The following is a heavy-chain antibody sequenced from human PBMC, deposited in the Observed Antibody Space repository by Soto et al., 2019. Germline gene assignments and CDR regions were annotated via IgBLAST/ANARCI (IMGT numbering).Heavy chain of an antibody. V-gene: IGHV3-30*18. J-gene: IGHJ6*02. CDR2: ISYDGSNK. Sequence: QVQLVESGGGVVQPGRSLRLSCAASGFTFSSYGMHLVRQAPGKGLEWVAVISYDGSNKYYADSVKGRFTISRDNSKNTLYLQMNSLRAEDTAVYYCAKAEIYYGMDVWGQGTTVTVSS. CDR3: AKAEIYYGMDV. CDR1: GFTFSSYG.